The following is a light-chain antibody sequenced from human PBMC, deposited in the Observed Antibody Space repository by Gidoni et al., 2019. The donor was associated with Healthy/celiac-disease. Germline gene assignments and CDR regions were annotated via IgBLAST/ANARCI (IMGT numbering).Light chain of an antibody. CDR3: QQYYSYPWT. CDR2: AAS. J-gene: IGKJ1*01. Sequence: AIRMTQSPSSFSASTGDRVTITCRASQGISNYLAWYQQKPGKAPKLLIYAASTLQSGVPSRFSGSGSGTDFTLTISCLQSEDFATYYCQQYYSYPWTFGQXTEVEIK. V-gene: IGKV1-8*01. CDR1: QGISNY.